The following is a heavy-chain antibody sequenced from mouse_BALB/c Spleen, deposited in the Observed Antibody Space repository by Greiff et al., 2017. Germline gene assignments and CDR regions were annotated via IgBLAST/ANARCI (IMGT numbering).Heavy chain of an antibody. Sequence: VTLVESGGGLVKPGGSLKLSCAASGFTFSSYAMSWVRQTPEKRLEWVASISSGGSTYYPDSVKGRFTITRDNARNILYLQMSSLRSEDTAMYYCASSNDYGDYWGQGTTLTVSS. D-gene: IGHD2-4*01. CDR1: GFTFSSYA. CDR2: ISSGGST. V-gene: IGHV5-6-5*01. CDR3: ASSNDYGDY. J-gene: IGHJ2*01.